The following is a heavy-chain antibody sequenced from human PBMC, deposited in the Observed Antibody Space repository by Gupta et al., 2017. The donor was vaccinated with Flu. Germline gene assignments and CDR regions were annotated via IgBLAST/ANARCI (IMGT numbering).Heavy chain of an antibody. D-gene: IGHD6-13*01. J-gene: IGHJ4*02. CDR1: GGSISRYN. V-gene: IGHV4-59*01. CDR3: ARAKKAAAGVLTFFDY. Sequence: QVQLPESGPGLVKPSETLSLTSTVSGGSISRYNWSWIRQPPGKGLEWIGYIYYSGSTNYNPSLKSRVTISVDTSKNQFSLKLSSVTAADTAVYYCARAKKAAAGVLTFFDYWGQGTLVTVSS. CDR2: IYYSGST.